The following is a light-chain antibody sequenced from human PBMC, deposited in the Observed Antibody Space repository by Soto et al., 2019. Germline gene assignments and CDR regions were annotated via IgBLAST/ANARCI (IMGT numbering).Light chain of an antibody. CDR2: GAS. J-gene: IGKJ1*01. CDR3: QQYGGSRA. Sequence: IVLTQSPGTLSLSPGERATLSCRASQSINGNFLAWYQQKPGQAPRLLIYGASSRATGIPDRFSGSGSGTDFTLTISRLEPEDFAVYYCQQYGGSRAFGQGTKVEIK. V-gene: IGKV3-20*01. CDR1: QSINGNF.